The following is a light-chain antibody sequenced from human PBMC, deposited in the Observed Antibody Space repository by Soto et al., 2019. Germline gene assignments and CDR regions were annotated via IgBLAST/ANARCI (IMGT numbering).Light chain of an antibody. J-gene: IGKJ1*01. Sequence: EIVLTQSPGTLSLSPGERATLSCRASQSVSSSYFAWYQQKPGQSPRLLIYGASSRATGIPDRFSGSGSGTDFNLTISRLEPEDFAMNYCQHDGSSWTFGQGNKVEIK. CDR1: QSVSSSY. CDR2: GAS. V-gene: IGKV3-20*01. CDR3: QHDGSSWT.